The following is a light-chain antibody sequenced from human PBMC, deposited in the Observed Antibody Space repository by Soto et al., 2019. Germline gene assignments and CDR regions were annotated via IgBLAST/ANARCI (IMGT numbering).Light chain of an antibody. Sequence: TQSPGTLSLSPGERATLSCRAVQSVTSIYLAWYQQKPGQAPRLLIYGTSFRASGIPDRCRGSGSGTDFTLTISSLEPEDSAVYYCQDSSTSPWPFGQGTKVEIK. J-gene: IGKJ1*01. CDR3: QDSSTSPWP. CDR2: GTS. V-gene: IGKV3-20*01. CDR1: QSVTSIY.